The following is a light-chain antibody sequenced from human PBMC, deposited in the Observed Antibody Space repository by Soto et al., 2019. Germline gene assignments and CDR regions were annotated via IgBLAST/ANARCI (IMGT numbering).Light chain of an antibody. CDR2: KAS. CDR1: QSIGSW. Sequence: DIQMTQSPSILSASVGDRVTITCRASQSIGSWLAWYQHKPGKDPKLLIYKASSLESGVPLRFSGSGSGTEFTLTISSLQRDDFATYYCQQYSTYSRTFGQGTKVEIK. V-gene: IGKV1-5*03. CDR3: QQYSTYSRT. J-gene: IGKJ1*01.